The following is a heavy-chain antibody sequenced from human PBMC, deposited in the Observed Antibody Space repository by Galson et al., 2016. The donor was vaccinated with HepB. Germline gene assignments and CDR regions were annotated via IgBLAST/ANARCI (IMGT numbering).Heavy chain of an antibody. CDR3: AKGRSLSAAVSIWFDP. J-gene: IGHJ5*02. V-gene: IGHV3-23*01. CDR1: GFTFYNYA. Sequence: SLRLSCAASGFTFYNYAMSWVRQAPGKGLEWVSSISGSGGSTYYADSVKGRFTVSRDNSKSTLYPQMNSLRDEDTAVYFCAKGRSLSAAVSIWFDPWGQGTLVTVSS. D-gene: IGHD6-13*01. CDR2: ISGSGGST.